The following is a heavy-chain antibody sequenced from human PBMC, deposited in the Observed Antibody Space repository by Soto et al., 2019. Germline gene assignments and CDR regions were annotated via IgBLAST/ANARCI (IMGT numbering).Heavy chain of an antibody. V-gene: IGHV4-34*01. CDR2: INHSGST. CDR1: GGSFSGYY. CDR3: ARGLRYCSGGSCYLDY. Sequence: TSETLSLTCAVYGGSFSGYYWIWIRQPPGKGLEWIGEINHSGSTNYNPSLKSRVTISVDTSKNQFSLKLSSVTAADTAVYYCARGLRYCSGGSCYLDYWGQGTLVTVSS. D-gene: IGHD2-15*01. J-gene: IGHJ4*02.